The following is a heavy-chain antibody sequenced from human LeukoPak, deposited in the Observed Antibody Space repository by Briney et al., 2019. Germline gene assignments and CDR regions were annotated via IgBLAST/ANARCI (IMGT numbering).Heavy chain of an antibody. Sequence: PGGSLRLSCAASGFTFSSYWMSWVRQAPGKGLEWVANIKQDGSEKYYVDSVKGRFTISRDNAKNSLYLQMDSLRAEDTAVYYCARGNVRGAFDIWGQGTMVTVSS. CDR3: ARGNVRGAFDI. CDR2: IKQDGSEK. V-gene: IGHV3-7*04. D-gene: IGHD3-10*02. CDR1: GFTFSSYW. J-gene: IGHJ3*02.